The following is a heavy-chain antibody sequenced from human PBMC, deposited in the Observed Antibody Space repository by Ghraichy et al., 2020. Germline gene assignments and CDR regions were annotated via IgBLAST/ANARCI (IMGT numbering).Heavy chain of an antibody. Sequence: GESMNISCAASGITFSRYGMHWVRQAPGKGLEWVALISYDGNNKYYPDSVKGRFTISRDNSKNTLYLQMNSLRGEDTAVYYCAKDRQVNDNYYYYGMDVWGQGTTVIVSS. CDR3: AKDRQVNDNYYYYGMDV. CDR2: ISYDGNNK. CDR1: GITFSRYG. D-gene: IGHD1-1*01. J-gene: IGHJ6*02. V-gene: IGHV3-30*18.